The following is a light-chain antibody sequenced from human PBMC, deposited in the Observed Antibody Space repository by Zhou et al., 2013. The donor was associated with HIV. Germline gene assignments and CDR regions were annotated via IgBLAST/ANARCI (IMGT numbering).Light chain of an antibody. J-gene: IGKJ1*01. Sequence: DIQMTQSPSSLSASVGDRVTITCRASQGIRKDLGWYQQKPGKAPKRLIYSASSLQSGVPSRFSGSGSGTEFTLTISSLQLEDFATYYCLQHNSLPQTFGQGTQGGNQT. V-gene: IGKV1-17*01. CDR2: SAS. CDR3: LQHNSLPQT. CDR1: QGIRKD.